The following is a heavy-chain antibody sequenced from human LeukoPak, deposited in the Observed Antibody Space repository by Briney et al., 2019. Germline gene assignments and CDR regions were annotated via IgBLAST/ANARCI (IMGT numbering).Heavy chain of an antibody. V-gene: IGHV3-33*01. CDR3: ARGYGANSDHPENDDS. J-gene: IGHJ4*02. CDR1: GFTFRSYG. CDR2: IWHDGRNK. D-gene: IGHD4-23*01. Sequence: GGSLRLSCAASGFTFRSYGIHWVRQAPGKGLEWVAVIWHDGRNKYYADSVKGRFTISRDNSKNTVLLQMNSLRVEDTATYYCARGYGANSDHPENDDSWGQGTLVTVSS.